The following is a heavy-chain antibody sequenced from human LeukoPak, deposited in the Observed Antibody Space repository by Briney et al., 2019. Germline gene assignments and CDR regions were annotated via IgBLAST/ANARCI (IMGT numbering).Heavy chain of an antibody. J-gene: IGHJ4*02. Sequence: PSQTLSLTCTVSDGSISSGGYYWSWIRQHPGKGLEWIGYIYYSGSTYYNPSLKSRVTISVDTSKNQFSLKLSSVTAADTAVYYCARYSYGYSNLDYWGQGTLVTVSS. CDR3: ARYSYGYSNLDY. V-gene: IGHV4-31*03. CDR2: IYYSGST. CDR1: DGSISSGGYY. D-gene: IGHD5-18*01.